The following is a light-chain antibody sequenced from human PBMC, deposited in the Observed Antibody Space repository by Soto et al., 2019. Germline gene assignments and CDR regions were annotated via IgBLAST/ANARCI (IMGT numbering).Light chain of an antibody. CDR3: QQRTNWPRSFT. CDR1: QSVSSY. V-gene: IGKV3-11*01. Sequence: EIVLTQSPATLSLSPGERATLSCRASQSVSSYLAWYQQKPGQAPRLLIYDTSKRATGILARFSGSGSRTDFTLTISSLAPEDFAVYYCQQRTNWPRSFTFGPGTKVDIK. CDR2: DTS. J-gene: IGKJ3*01.